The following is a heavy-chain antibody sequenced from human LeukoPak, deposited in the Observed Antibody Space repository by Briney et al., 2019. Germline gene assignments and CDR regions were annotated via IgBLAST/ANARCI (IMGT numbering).Heavy chain of an antibody. Sequence: AGGSLRLSCAASGFTFSSYAMHWVRQAPGKGLGWVAVISYDGSNKYYADSVKGRFTISRDNSKNTLYLQMNSLRNEDTAIYYCAQKGGTDHWGQGTLVTVSS. D-gene: IGHD2-15*01. CDR2: ISYDGSNK. J-gene: IGHJ4*02. CDR1: GFTFSSYA. V-gene: IGHV3-30-3*01. CDR3: AQKGGTDH.